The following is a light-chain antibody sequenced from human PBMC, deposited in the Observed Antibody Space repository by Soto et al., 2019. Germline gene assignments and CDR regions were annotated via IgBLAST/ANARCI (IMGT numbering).Light chain of an antibody. Sequence: QSVLTQPPSVSGTPGQRVTISCSGSNSNIGYNSVYWYQQLPGTAPKLLIYRSHERPSGVPDRFSGSKSGTSASLAISGLRSEDEAHYSCATWDDNLSGVVFGGGTKLTVL. V-gene: IGLV1-47*01. CDR2: RSH. CDR3: ATWDDNLSGVV. J-gene: IGLJ3*02. CDR1: NSNIGYNS.